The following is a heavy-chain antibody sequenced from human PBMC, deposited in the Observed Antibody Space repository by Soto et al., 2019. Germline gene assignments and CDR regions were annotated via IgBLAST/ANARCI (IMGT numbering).Heavy chain of an antibody. J-gene: IGHJ4*02. CDR2: LSGSGGRT. CDR3: AKDSGYDSTD. Sequence: EVQLLESGGGLVQPGGSLRLSCVASGSTFSSYDMSWIRQDPGKGLEWISGLSGSGGRTTFADSVKGRFTISRDNSKNTLYLEMNSLRVEDTAVYYCAKDSGYDSTDWGQGTLVTVSS. CDR1: GSTFSSYD. D-gene: IGHD3-22*01. V-gene: IGHV3-23*01.